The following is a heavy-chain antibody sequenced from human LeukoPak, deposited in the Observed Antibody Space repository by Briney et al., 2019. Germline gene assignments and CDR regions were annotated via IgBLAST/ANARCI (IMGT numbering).Heavy chain of an antibody. D-gene: IGHD2-2*01. Sequence: PGGSLRLSCAASGFTFSSYSMSWVRQAPGKGLEWVANIKQDGSEKYYVDSVKGRFTISRDNAKNSLYLQMNSLRAEDTAVYYCARDLNAYCSSTSCYGWFDPWGQGTLVTVSS. CDR2: IKQDGSEK. CDR1: GFTFSSYS. V-gene: IGHV3-7*01. CDR3: ARDLNAYCSSTSCYGWFDP. J-gene: IGHJ5*02.